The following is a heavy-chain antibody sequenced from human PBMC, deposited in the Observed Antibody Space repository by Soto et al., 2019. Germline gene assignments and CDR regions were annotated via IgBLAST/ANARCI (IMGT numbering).Heavy chain of an antibody. D-gene: IGHD3-10*01. CDR2: ISGGGDTT. CDR1: GFTFNNYA. CDR3: AKGRGGSGSLTPRVDF. J-gene: IGHJ4*02. Sequence: EVQLLESGGGLIKPGGSLRLSCAASGFTFNNYAMTWVRQAPGKGLAWVSAISGGGDTTSYADSVKGRFTVSRDGSKNTLYLQMSSLRAEDTAVYYCAKGRGGSGSLTPRVDFWGQGTLVTVSS. V-gene: IGHV3-23*01.